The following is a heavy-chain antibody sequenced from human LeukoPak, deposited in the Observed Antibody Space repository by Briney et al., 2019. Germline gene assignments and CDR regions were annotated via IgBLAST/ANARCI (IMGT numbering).Heavy chain of an antibody. D-gene: IGHD4-23*01. CDR3: AKGDYGGTPNWFDP. Sequence: GGSLRLSCAASGFIFRSSWMHWVRQAPGKGLVWVSAISGSGGSTYYADSVKGRFTISRDNSKNTLYLQMNSLRAEDTAVYYCAKGDYGGTPNWFDPWGQGTLVTVSS. CDR1: GFIFRSSW. J-gene: IGHJ5*02. V-gene: IGHV3-23*01. CDR2: ISGSGGST.